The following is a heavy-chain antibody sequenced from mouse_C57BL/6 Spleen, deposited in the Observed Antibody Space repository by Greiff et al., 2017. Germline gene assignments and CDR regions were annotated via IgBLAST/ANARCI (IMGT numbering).Heavy chain of an antibody. Sequence: QVQLKESGAELVRPGASVTLSCKASGYTFTDYEMHWVKQTPVHGLEWIGAIDPETGGTAYNQKFKGKAILTADKSSSTAYMELRSLTSEDSAVYYCTREAAWFAYWGQGTLVTVSA. CDR1: GYTFTDYE. CDR3: TREAAWFAY. J-gene: IGHJ3*01. V-gene: IGHV1-15*01. CDR2: IDPETGGT.